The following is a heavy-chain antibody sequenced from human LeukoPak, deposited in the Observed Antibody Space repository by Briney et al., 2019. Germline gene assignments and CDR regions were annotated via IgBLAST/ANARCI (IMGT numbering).Heavy chain of an antibody. CDR2: IYTSGST. Sequence: PSETLSLTCTVSGTSISNYYWSWIRQPAGKGLEWIGHIYTSGSTNYNPSLKSRVTMSVDTYKNQFSLKLTSVTAADTAVYYCANRSYGDYVDYWGQGTLVTVSS. V-gene: IGHV4-4*07. CDR3: ANRSYGDYVDY. D-gene: IGHD4-17*01. J-gene: IGHJ4*02. CDR1: GTSISNYY.